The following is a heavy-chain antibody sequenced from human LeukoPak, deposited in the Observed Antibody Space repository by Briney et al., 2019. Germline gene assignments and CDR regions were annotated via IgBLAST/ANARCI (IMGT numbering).Heavy chain of an antibody. D-gene: IGHD3-3*01. CDR2: INAGNGNT. J-gene: IGHJ4*02. CDR3: ARAERDFWSGYYNY. Sequence: GASVKVSCKASGYTFTSYAMHWVRQAAGQRLEWMGWINAGNGNTKYSQEFQGRVTITRDTSASTAYMELSSLRSEDMAVYYCARAERDFWSGYYNYWGQGTLVTVSS. V-gene: IGHV1-3*03. CDR1: GYTFTSYA.